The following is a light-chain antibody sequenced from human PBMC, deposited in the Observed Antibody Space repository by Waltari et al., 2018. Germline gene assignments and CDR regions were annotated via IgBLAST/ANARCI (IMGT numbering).Light chain of an antibody. J-gene: IGLJ2*01. V-gene: IGLV2-8*01. CDR1: SSDVGGYNY. CDR3: SSYAGSTAV. Sequence: QSALTQPPSASGSPGQSVAISCTGTSSDVGGYNYVSWYQQHPGRAPKLMIYEVTKRPSGVPGRFSGSKSGNTASLTVSGLQAEDEADYYCSSYAGSTAVFGGGTKLTVL. CDR2: EVT.